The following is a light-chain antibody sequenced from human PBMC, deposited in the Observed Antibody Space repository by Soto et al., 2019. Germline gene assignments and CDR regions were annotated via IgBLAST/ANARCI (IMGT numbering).Light chain of an antibody. CDR2: LGS. V-gene: IGKV2-28*01. J-gene: IGKJ5*01. Sequence: DIVLTQSPLSLPVAPGEPASISCRSSQSLLHSNGIDYLDWYLQKPGQSPHLLIFLGSNRASGVPDRFSGSGSGTNFILKISRVEAEDVGVYYCMQALQSPITFGQGTRLENK. CDR1: QSLLHSNGIDY. CDR3: MQALQSPIT.